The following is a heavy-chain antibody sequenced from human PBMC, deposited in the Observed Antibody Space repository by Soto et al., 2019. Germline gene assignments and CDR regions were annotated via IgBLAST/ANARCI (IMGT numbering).Heavy chain of an antibody. D-gene: IGHD6-19*01. V-gene: IGHV4-34*01. Sequence: QVQLQQWGAGLLKPSETLSLTCAVYGGSFSGYYWSWIRQPPGKGLEWIGEINHSGSTNYNPSLKSRVTISVETSKNQFSLKLSSVTAADTAVYYCARARDSSGTRAGRAFDIWGQGTMVTVSS. CDR2: INHSGST. CDR1: GGSFSGYY. CDR3: ARARDSSGTRAGRAFDI. J-gene: IGHJ3*02.